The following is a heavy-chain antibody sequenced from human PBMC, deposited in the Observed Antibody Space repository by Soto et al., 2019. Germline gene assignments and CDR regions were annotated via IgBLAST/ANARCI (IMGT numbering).Heavy chain of an antibody. Sequence: QVQLQESGPGLVRPSQALSLSCNVSGVSIDSASFYWAGIRQRPGKGLEWIGYIYYTGTTYYNPSLKSRISMSMDTSNNQFSLEVMSVTAADTAVYYCAREAFYSNYPRDWLDPWGQGTLVTVS. J-gene: IGHJ5*02. CDR1: GVSIDSASFY. D-gene: IGHD4-4*01. V-gene: IGHV4-31*03. CDR3: AREAFYSNYPRDWLDP. CDR2: IYYTGTT.